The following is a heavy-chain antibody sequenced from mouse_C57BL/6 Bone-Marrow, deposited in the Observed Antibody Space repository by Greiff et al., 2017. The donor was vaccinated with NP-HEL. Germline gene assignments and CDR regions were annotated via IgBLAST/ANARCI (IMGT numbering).Heavy chain of an antibody. CDR3: ARSSPGYYVGYFEV. CDR2: IYPRNGNT. CDR1: GYTFTSYG. J-gene: IGHJ1*03. V-gene: IGHV1-81*01. Sequence: VQLQESGAELARPGASVKLSCKASGYTFTSYGISWVKQRTGQGLEWIGEIYPRNGNTYYNEKFKGKATLTADKSSSTAYMELRSLTSEDSAVYFCARSSPGYYVGYFEVWGTGTTVTVSS. D-gene: IGHD1-1*01.